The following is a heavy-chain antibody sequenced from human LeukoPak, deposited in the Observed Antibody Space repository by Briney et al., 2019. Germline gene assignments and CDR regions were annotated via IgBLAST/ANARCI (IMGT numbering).Heavy chain of an antibody. D-gene: IGHD3-10*01. J-gene: IGHJ4*02. CDR2: ISSSSSYI. V-gene: IGHV3-21*01. CDR1: GFTFSSYS. CDR3: ARAMVRGVPLDY. Sequence: GGSLRLSCAASGFTFSSYSMNWVRQAPGKGLEWVSSISSSSSYIYYADSVKGRFTISRDNAKNSLYLQMNSLRAEDTAVYYCARAMVRGVPLDYWGQGTPVTVSS.